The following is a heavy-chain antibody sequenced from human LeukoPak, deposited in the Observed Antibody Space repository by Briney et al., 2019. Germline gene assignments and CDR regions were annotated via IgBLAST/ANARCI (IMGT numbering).Heavy chain of an antibody. CDR3: ARANKEYSYGTFDY. D-gene: IGHD5-18*01. CDR2: IYYSGST. CDR1: GGSISSYY. V-gene: IGHV4-59*01. J-gene: IGHJ4*02. Sequence: KASETLSLTCTVSGGSISSYYWSWIRQPPGKGLEWIGYIYYSGSTNYNPSLKSRVTISVDTSKNQFSLKLSSVTAADTAVYYCARANKEYSYGTFDYWGQGTLVTVSS.